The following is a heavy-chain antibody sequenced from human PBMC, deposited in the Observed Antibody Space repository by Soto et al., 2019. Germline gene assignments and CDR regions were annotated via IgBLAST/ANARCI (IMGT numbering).Heavy chain of an antibody. J-gene: IGHJ4*02. CDR1: GFTFSDYY. CDR2: ISSSSSYT. Sequence: GGSLRLSCAASGFTFSDYYMSWIRQAPGKGLEWVSYISSSSSYTNYADSVKGRFTISRDNAKNSLYLQMNSLRAEDTAVYYCARGEAYCGGDCYPYFDYWGQGTLVTVS. CDR3: ARGEAYCGGDCYPYFDY. V-gene: IGHV3-11*06. D-gene: IGHD2-21*02.